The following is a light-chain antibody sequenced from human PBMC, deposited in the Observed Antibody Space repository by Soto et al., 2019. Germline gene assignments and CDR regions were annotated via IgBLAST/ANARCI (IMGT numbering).Light chain of an antibody. CDR3: ASWDDSLNGLV. CDR1: RSNIGSNT. J-gene: IGLJ2*01. V-gene: IGLV1-44*01. CDR2: SNN. Sequence: QSVLTQPPSASGTPGQRVIISCSGGRSNIGSNTVNWYQQVPGTAPKFLIYSNNQRPSGVPDRFSGSKSGTSASLAISGLQAEDDADYSCASWDDSLNGLVFGGGTKVTVL.